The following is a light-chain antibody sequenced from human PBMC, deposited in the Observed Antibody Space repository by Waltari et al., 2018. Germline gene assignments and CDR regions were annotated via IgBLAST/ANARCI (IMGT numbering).Light chain of an antibody. CDR2: DVT. J-gene: IGLJ2*01. Sequence: QSTLTQPASVSGSPGQSITISCTGTSSDVGAFNFVSWYQQHPGKAPKLMIYDVTNRPSGVSDRFSGSKSGNTASLTISGLQAEDEADYYCSSYTSISTSVLFGGGTKLTVL. V-gene: IGLV2-14*03. CDR1: SSDVGAFNF. CDR3: SSYTSISTSVL.